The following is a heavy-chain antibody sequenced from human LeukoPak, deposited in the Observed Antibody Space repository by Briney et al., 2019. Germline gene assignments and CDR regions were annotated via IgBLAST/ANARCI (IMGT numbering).Heavy chain of an antibody. D-gene: IGHD3-10*01. V-gene: IGHV1-8*02. CDR1: GYTFTSYD. CDR3: ARQYGSGSFYYRYFDL. CDR2: MNPNSGNT. J-gene: IGHJ2*01. Sequence: ASVKVSCKASGYTFTSYDINWVRQATGQGLEWMGWMNPNSGNTGYAQKFQGRVTMTRNTSISTAYMELTSLRSEDTAVYYCARQYGSGSFYYRYFDLWGRGTLVTVSS.